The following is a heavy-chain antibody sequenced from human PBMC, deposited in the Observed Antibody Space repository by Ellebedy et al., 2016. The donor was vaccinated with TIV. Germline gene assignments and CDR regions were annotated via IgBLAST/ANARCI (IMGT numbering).Heavy chain of an antibody. D-gene: IGHD1-7*01. CDR1: GFTFSRYS. V-gene: IGHV3-21*01. J-gene: IGHJ3*02. CDR2: VSSRSDFI. Sequence: GESLKIPCEASGFTFSRYSMNWVRQAPGKGLEWVSAVSSRSDFIYYADSVKGRFTIPRDNAKRSLYLQMDSLRAEDTAVYYCARDPPDARILAGTSKDPDAFDIWGQGTMVTVSS. CDR3: ARDPPDARILAGTSKDPDAFDI.